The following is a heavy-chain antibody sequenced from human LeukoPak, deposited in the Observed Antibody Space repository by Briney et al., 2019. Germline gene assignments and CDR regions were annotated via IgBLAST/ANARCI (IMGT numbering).Heavy chain of an antibody. CDR3: TRLFSNYYFDS. CDR1: GLTFSNFP. Sequence: GGSLRLSCAASGLTFSNFPMHWVRQAPGKGLEWVGFIRRRSYGGTTEYAASVKGRFTISRDDFKGIAYLQMNSLKTEDTAVYYCTRLFSNYYFDSWGQGTLVTVSS. J-gene: IGHJ4*02. CDR2: IRRRSYGGTT. V-gene: IGHV3-49*04. D-gene: IGHD4-11*01.